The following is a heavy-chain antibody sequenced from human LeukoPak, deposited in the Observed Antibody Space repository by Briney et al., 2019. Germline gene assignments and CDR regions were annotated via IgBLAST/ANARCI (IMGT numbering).Heavy chain of an antibody. CDR2: FSGSGGST. Sequence: GVSQRLSCAASKFTFSGYGMSGARQAPGKGLEWVSAFSGSGGSTYYADSMKGRFTISRDNSKNTLYLQMNSLRAEDTAVYYCAKAPHGGWRYPPFDFWGQGTLVTVSS. J-gene: IGHJ4*02. CDR1: KFTFSGYG. CDR3: AKAPHGGWRYPPFDF. V-gene: IGHV3-23*01. D-gene: IGHD4-23*01.